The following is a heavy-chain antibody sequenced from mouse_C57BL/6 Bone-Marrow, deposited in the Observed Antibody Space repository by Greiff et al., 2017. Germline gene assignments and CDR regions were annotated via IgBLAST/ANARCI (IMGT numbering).Heavy chain of an antibody. D-gene: IGHD1-1*01. CDR2: IYPRSGNT. CDR1: GYTFTSFG. J-gene: IGHJ2*01. V-gene: IGHV1-81*01. CDR3: AREEGYYYDPY. Sequence: QVQLKESGAELARPGASVMLSCKASGYTFTSFGISWVKQRTGQGLEWIGEIYPRSGNTYYNEKFKGKATLTADKSSSTAYMELRSLTSEDSAVYFCAREEGYYYDPYWGQGTTLTVSS.